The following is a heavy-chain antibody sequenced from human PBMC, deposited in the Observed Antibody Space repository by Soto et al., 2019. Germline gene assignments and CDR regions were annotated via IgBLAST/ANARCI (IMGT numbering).Heavy chain of an antibody. D-gene: IGHD3-3*01. J-gene: IGHJ4*02. Sequence: GGSLRLSCAASGFTFSSYAMSWVRQAPGKGLEWVSAISGSGGSTYYADSVKGRFTISRDNSKNRLYLQMNSLRAEDKAVYYCAKVVDYDFWSGSTYFDYWGQGTLVTVSS. CDR2: ISGSGGST. V-gene: IGHV3-23*01. CDR1: GFTFSSYA. CDR3: AKVVDYDFWSGSTYFDY.